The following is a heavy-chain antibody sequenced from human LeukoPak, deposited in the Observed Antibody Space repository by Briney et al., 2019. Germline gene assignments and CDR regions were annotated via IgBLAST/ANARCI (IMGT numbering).Heavy chain of an antibody. Sequence: GESLRLSCTASGFTFRNYAMTWVRQAPGKGLEWVSHINHADDNTFYADSVRGRFTLSRDSSKNTLYLQMNSLRAEDTATYYCARKAVATAGITLDNWGQGTVVTVSS. CDR1: GFTFRNYA. CDR3: ARKAVATAGITLDN. D-gene: IGHD6-19*01. CDR2: INHADDNT. J-gene: IGHJ4*02. V-gene: IGHV3-23*01.